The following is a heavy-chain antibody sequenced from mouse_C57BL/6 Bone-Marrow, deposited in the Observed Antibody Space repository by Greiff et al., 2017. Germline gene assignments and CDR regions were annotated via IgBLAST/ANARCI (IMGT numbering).Heavy chain of an antibody. Sequence: VQLQQSGAELVKPGASVKLSCTASGFNIKDRYMHWVKQRTEQGLEWIGRIDPEDGETKYAPNFQGKATITADTSSNTAYLQLSSLTSEDTAVYYCAPYYYGSSYSWFAYWGQGTLVTVSA. V-gene: IGHV14-2*01. J-gene: IGHJ3*01. CDR3: APYYYGSSYSWFAY. CDR2: IDPEDGET. CDR1: GFNIKDRY. D-gene: IGHD1-1*01.